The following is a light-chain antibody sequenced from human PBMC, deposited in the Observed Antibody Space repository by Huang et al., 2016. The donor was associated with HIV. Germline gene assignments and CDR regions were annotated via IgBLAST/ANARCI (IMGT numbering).Light chain of an antibody. V-gene: IGKV1-39*01. CDR3: QGSLSIPHT. J-gene: IGKJ2*01. Sequence: DIQMTQSPSSLSASVGDRFTITCRASENIRRYLNWYQQKPGKPPKLLIHSASTLQSGVPSRCSGSGSGTDFTLTITSLQPEDFATYYCQGSLSIPHTFGQGTNLEIK. CDR2: SAS. CDR1: ENIRRY.